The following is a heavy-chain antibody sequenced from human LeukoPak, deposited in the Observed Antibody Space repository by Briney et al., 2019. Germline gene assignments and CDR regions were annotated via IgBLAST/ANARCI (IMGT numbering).Heavy chain of an antibody. CDR2: ISGSSSYI. V-gene: IGHV3-21*01. CDR1: GFTFSNYS. J-gene: IGHJ4*02. Sequence: PGGSLRLSCAASGFTFSNYSMNWVRQAPGKGLEWVSSISGSSSYIYYADSVKGRFTISRDNAKNSLYLQMNSLRAEDTAVYYCARVTEAPYYFDYWGQGTLVTVSS. CDR3: ARVTEAPYYFDY.